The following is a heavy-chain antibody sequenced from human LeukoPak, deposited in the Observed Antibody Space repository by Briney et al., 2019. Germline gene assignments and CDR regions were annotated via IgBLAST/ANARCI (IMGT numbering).Heavy chain of an antibody. CDR3: ARLIVAVTTFHGFDP. Sequence: SETLSLTCTVSGCSITTYYWSWIRQPPGKGLEWLGYIYYSGSTNYNPSLKSRVTMSVDTSKNQFSLRLSSVTAADTAVYYCARLIVAVTTFHGFDPWGQGTLVTVSS. D-gene: IGHD2-21*02. V-gene: IGHV4-59*08. CDR2: IYYSGST. J-gene: IGHJ5*02. CDR1: GCSITTYY.